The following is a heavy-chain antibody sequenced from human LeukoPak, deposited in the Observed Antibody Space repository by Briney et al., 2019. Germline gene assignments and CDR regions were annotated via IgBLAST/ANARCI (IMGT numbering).Heavy chain of an antibody. V-gene: IGHV3-23*01. CDR1: GFTFSFYA. CDR3: GKKASGGGVLGGGLDY. Sequence: GGSLRLSCAASGFTFSFYAMSWVRQAPGKGLEWVSGISGSVDSTYYADAVMGRFTISRYNSKNTLYLQMNSLRAEDTALYYCGKKASGGGVLGGGLDYWGQGILVTVYS. CDR2: ISGSVDST. D-gene: IGHD1-26*01. J-gene: IGHJ4*02.